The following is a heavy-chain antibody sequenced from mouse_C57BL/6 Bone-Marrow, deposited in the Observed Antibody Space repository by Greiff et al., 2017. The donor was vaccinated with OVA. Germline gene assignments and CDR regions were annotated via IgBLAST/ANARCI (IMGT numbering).Heavy chain of an antibody. V-gene: IGHV14-4*01. CDR1: GFNIKDDY. CDR3: TTRLTAY. J-gene: IGHJ3*01. CDR2: IDPENGDT. Sequence: VQLKESGAELVRPGASVKLSCTASGFNIKDDYMHWVKQRPEQGLEWIGWIDPENGDTEYASKFQGKATITADTSSNTAYLQLSSLTSEDTAVYYCTTRLTAYWGQGTLVTVSA.